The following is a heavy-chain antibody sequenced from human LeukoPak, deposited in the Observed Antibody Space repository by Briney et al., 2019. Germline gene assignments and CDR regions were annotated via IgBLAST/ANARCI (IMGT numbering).Heavy chain of an antibody. CDR1: GFTFHYYG. J-gene: IGHJ4*02. Sequence: GGSLRLSCAASGFTFHYYGMHWVRQAPGKGLEWVAVIWYDGSNKYYADSVKGRFTISRDNSKNTLYLQMNSLRAEDTAVYYCARDGSSGWYWVDYWGQGTLVTVSS. CDR2: IWYDGSNK. CDR3: ARDGSSGWYWVDY. V-gene: IGHV3-33*01. D-gene: IGHD6-19*01.